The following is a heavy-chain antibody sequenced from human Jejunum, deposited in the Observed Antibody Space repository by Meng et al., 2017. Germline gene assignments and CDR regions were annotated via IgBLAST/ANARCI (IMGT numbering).Heavy chain of an antibody. D-gene: IGHD6-25*01. V-gene: IGHV3-48*03. CDR2: ISAGGDTK. J-gene: IGHJ4*02. Sequence: GESLKISCAASGIIFNNYEMNWVRQAPGKGLEWVSYISAGGDTKYYADSVKGRFTISRDNPRKSLYLQMKALRVEDTALYYCATIDGGIPFDYWGQGTLVTVSS. CDR3: ATIDGGIPFDY. CDR1: GIIFNNYE.